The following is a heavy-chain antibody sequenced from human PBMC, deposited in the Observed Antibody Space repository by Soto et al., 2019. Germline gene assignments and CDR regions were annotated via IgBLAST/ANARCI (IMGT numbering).Heavy chain of an antibody. CDR3: ARDHINGWKFDY. CDR2: IYPGDSDT. J-gene: IGHJ4*02. CDR1: GYSFTSYW. Sequence: PGESLKISCKGSGYSFTSYWIGWVRQMPGKGLGWMGIIYPGDSDTRYSPSFQGQVTISADKSISTAYLQMNSLRAEDTAVYYCARDHINGWKFDYWGRGTLVTVSS. D-gene: IGHD6-19*01. V-gene: IGHV5-51*01.